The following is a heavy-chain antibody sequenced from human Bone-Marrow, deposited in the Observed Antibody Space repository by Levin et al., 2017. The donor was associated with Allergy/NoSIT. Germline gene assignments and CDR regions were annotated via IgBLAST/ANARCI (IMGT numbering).Heavy chain of an antibody. CDR1: GFTFSSYG. CDR3: AKDPGNYGGKEGDAFDI. J-gene: IGHJ3*02. D-gene: IGHD4-23*01. CDR2: ISYDGSNK. V-gene: IGHV3-30*18. Sequence: PGESLKISCAASGFTFSSYGMHWVRQAPGKGLEWVAVISYDGSNKYYADSVKGRFTISRDNSKNTLYLQMNSLRAEDTAVYYCAKDPGNYGGKEGDAFDIWGQGTMVTVSS.